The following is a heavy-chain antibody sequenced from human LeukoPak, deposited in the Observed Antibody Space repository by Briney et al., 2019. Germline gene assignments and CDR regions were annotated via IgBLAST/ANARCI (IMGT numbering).Heavy chain of an antibody. J-gene: IGHJ6*03. V-gene: IGHV4-38-2*01. CDR2: IYHSGST. CDR1: GYSISSGYY. Sequence: PSETLSLTCAVSGYSISSGYYWGWIRQPPGKGLEWIGSIYHSGSTYYNPSLKSRVTISVDTSKNQFSLKLSSVTAADTAVYYCARSYYDFWSGYLYYYYYYMDVWGKGTTVTVSS. CDR3: ARSYYDFWSGYLYYYYYYMDV. D-gene: IGHD3-3*01.